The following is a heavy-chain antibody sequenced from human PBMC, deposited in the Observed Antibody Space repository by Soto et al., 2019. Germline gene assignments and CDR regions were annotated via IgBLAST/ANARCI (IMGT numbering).Heavy chain of an antibody. D-gene: IGHD4-4*01. CDR3: ASIGKNDYSNYEGPLDV. V-gene: IGHV1-18*04. CDR1: GYTFSSYG. Sequence: ASLKVSCNASGYTFSSYGISWVRQAPGQRLEWMGWIRPHNGDTNYAQKFQGRVTMTTEASTRTAYMELRSLRSDDTAVYYCASIGKNDYSNYEGPLDVWGQGTTVTVS. CDR2: IRPHNGDT. J-gene: IGHJ6*02.